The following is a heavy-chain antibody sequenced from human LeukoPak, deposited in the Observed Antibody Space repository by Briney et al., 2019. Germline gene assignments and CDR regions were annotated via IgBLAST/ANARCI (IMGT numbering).Heavy chain of an antibody. Sequence: GGSLRLSCAASGFTVSSSYMSWVRQAPGKGLEWVSVLFRDDTTYYADSVKGRFTISKDNAKNSLYLQMNSLRAEDTAVYYCARAGGSTVSHSDYWGQGTLATVSS. D-gene: IGHD4-17*01. CDR2: LFRDDTT. CDR3: ARAGGSTVSHSDY. J-gene: IGHJ4*02. CDR1: GFTVSSSY. V-gene: IGHV3-53*01.